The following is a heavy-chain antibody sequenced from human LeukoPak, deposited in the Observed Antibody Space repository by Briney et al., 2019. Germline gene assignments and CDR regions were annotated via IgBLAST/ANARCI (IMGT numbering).Heavy chain of an antibody. CDR1: GFTFGTYD. V-gene: IGHV3-30*02. CDR3: ARGGRFDY. D-gene: IGHD2-15*01. J-gene: IGHJ4*02. CDR2: MRYDGSNK. Sequence: GGSLRLSCAASGFTFGTYDIHWVRQAPGKGLEWVALMRYDGSNKYYADSVKGRFTISRDNSKNTLFLQMNSLRPEDTAVYYCARGGRFDYWGQGTLVTVSS.